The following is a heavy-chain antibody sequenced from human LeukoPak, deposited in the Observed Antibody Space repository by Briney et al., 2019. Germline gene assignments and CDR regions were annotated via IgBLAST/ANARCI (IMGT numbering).Heavy chain of an antibody. CDR1: GFTFSSYS. D-gene: IGHD3-10*01. Sequence: PGGSLRLSCAASGFTFSSYSMNWVRQAPGKGLEWVSSISSSSSYIYYADSVKGRFTISRDNAKNSLYLQMNSLGAEDTAVYYCAKDHRFGDSGFDYWGQGTLVTVSS. J-gene: IGHJ4*02. CDR2: ISSSSSYI. V-gene: IGHV3-21*01. CDR3: AKDHRFGDSGFDY.